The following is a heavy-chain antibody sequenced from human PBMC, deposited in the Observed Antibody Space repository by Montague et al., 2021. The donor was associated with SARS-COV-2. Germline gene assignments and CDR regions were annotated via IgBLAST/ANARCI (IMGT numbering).Heavy chain of an antibody. Sequence: SETLSLTCTVSGGSISSSNYYWGWIRQPPGKGQEWNGNMYYSGSTYYNPSLKSRVTISIDTSKNQFSLKLSSVTAADTAVYYCARDDIVLQGVTKGMDVWGQGTTVTVSS. D-gene: IGHD3-10*01. V-gene: IGHV4-39*07. CDR3: ARDDIVLQGVTKGMDV. J-gene: IGHJ6*02. CDR1: GGSISSSNYY. CDR2: MYYSGST.